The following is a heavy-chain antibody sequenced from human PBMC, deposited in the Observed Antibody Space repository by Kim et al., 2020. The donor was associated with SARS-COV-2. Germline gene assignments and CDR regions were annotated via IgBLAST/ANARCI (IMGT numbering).Heavy chain of an antibody. D-gene: IGHD1-7*01. Sequence: SLKSRVTISVDTSKNQFSLKLSSVTAADTAVYYCAREVQYLELPSYFDYWGQGTLVTVSS. CDR3: AREVQYLELPSYFDY. V-gene: IGHV4-31*02. J-gene: IGHJ4*02.